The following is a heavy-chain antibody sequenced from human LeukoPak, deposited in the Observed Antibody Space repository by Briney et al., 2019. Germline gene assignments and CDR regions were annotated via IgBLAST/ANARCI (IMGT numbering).Heavy chain of an antibody. CDR3: ARDFHDDYGYRYFDY. D-gene: IGHD5-18*01. Sequence: GGSLRLSCAASGFTFSTYGMHWVRQAPGKGLEWVAVISYDGNSIDYADSVKGRLTISRDDAKNSLYLQMNSLRAEDTAVYYCARDFHDDYGYRYFDYWGQGTLVTVSS. J-gene: IGHJ4*02. CDR2: ISYDGNSI. CDR1: GFTFSTYG. V-gene: IGHV3-33*08.